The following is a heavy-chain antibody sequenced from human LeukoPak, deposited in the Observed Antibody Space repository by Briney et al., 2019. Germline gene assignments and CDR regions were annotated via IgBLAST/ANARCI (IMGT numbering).Heavy chain of an antibody. Sequence: QSGGSLRLSCEASGFTVSGNYMHWIRQAPGKGLEGVSVIYSGGNTYYADSVKGRFSISRDNSKNTLYLQMNSLRVEDTAVYYCAGSRLSAEYFQFWGQGTLVAVSS. CDR2: IYSGGNT. J-gene: IGHJ1*01. CDR1: GFTVSGNY. V-gene: IGHV3-66*01. CDR3: AGSRLSAEYFQF.